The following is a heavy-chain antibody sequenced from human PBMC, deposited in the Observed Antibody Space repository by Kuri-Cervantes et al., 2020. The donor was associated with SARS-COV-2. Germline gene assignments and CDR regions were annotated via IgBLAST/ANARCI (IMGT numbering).Heavy chain of an antibody. D-gene: IGHD4-11*01. J-gene: IGHJ5*02. CDR1: GFTFSSYS. CDR2: IKSKTDGGTT. V-gene: IGHV3-15*07. Sequence: GESLKISCAASGFTFSSYSMNWVRQAPGKGLEWVGRIKSKTDGGTTDYAAPVKGRFTISRDDSKNTLYLQMNSLKTEDTAVYYCTTDPMTTVTTGPGFDPWGQGTLVTVSS. CDR3: TTDPMTTVTTGPGFDP.